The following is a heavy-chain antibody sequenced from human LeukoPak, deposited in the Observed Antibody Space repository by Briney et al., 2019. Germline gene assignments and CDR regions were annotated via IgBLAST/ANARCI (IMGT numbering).Heavy chain of an antibody. CDR3: ARDSRKSGSGYYGGGTHERDY. Sequence: GGSLRLSCAASGFTFSSYSMNWVRQAPGKGLEWVSSISSSSSYIYYADSVKGRFTISRDNDKNSLYLQMNSLRAEDTAVYYCARDSRKSGSGYYGGGTHERDYWGQGTLVTVSS. D-gene: IGHD3-22*01. V-gene: IGHV3-21*01. J-gene: IGHJ4*02. CDR1: GFTFSSYS. CDR2: ISSSSSYI.